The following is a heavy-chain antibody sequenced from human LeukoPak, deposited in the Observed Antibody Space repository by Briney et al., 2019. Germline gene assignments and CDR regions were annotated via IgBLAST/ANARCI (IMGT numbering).Heavy chain of an antibody. CDR3: ARESVKWELLTGDLTNVIPFDY. D-gene: IGHD1-26*01. J-gene: IGHJ4*02. V-gene: IGHV3-30-3*01. Sequence: GGSLRLSCAASGFTFSSYAMHWVRQAPGKGLEWVAVISYDGSNKYYADSVKGRFTISRDNSKNTLYLQMNSLRAEDTAVYYCARESVKWELLTGDLTNVIPFDYWGQGTLVTVSS. CDR1: GFTFSSYA. CDR2: ISYDGSNK.